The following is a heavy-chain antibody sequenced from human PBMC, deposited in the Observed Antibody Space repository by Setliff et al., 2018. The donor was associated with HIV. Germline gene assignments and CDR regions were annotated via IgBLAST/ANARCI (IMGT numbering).Heavy chain of an antibody. CDR3: ARTPLSIAARSAWDWFDS. CDR2: INTNTGNP. V-gene: IGHV7-4-1*02. CDR1: GYTFTSYA. J-gene: IGHJ5*01. Sequence: GASVKVSCKASGYTFTSYAMNWVRQAPGQGLEWMGWINTNTGNPTYAQGFTGRFVFSLDTSVSTAYLQISSLKAEDTAVYYCARTPLSIAARSAWDWFDSWGQGTLVTVSS. D-gene: IGHD6-6*01.